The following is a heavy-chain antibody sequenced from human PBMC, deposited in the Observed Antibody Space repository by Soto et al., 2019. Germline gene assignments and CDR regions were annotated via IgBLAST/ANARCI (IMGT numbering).Heavy chain of an antibody. Sequence: QVQLVESGGGVVQPGRSLRLSCAASGFTFSSYAMHWVRQAPGKGLEWVAVISYDGSNKYYADSVKGRFTISRDNSKNTLYLQMNSLRAEDTAVYYCARDEVATTGWFDPGGQGTLVTVSS. V-gene: IGHV3-30-3*01. J-gene: IGHJ5*02. CDR3: ARDEVATTGWFDP. D-gene: IGHD5-12*01. CDR1: GFTFSSYA. CDR2: ISYDGSNK.